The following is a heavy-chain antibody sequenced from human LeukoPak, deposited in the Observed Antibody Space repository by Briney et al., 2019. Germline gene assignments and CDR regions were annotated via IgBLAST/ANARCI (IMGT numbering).Heavy chain of an antibody. CDR1: GFTFSSYG. V-gene: IGHV4-39*01. CDR2: IYYSGST. CDR3: ARAGYSSSWYGRREYYYMDV. D-gene: IGHD6-13*01. Sequence: GSLRLSCAASGFTFSSYGMHWVRQPPGKGLEWIGSIYYSGSTYYNPSLKSRVTISVDTSKNQFSLKLSSVTAADTAVYYCARAGYSSSWYGRREYYYMDVWGKGTTVTISS. J-gene: IGHJ6*03.